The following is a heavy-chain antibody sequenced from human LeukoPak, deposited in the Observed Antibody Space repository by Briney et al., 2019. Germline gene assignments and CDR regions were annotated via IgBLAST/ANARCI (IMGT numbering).Heavy chain of an antibody. CDR2: MNPNSGNT. CDR1: GYTFTSYD. V-gene: IGHV1-8*01. Sequence: ASVKVSCKASGYTFTSYDINWVRQATGQGLEWMGWMNPNSGNTGYAQKFQGRVTMTRDTSISTAYMELSRLRSDDTAVYYCARVRPITIFGVVIRNGMDVWGQGTTVTVSS. CDR3: ARVRPITIFGVVIRNGMDV. D-gene: IGHD3-3*01. J-gene: IGHJ6*02.